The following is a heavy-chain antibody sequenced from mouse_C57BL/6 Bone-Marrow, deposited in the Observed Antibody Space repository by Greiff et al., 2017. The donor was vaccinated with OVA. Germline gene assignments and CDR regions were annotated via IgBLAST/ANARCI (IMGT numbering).Heavy chain of an antibody. CDR2: IYPRSGNT. CDR1: GYTFTSYG. D-gene: IGHD2-4*01. CDR3: ARPLFYYDYDVGAY. Sequence: VRLQQSGAELARPGASVKLSCKASGYTFTSYGISWVKQRTGQGLEWIGEIYPRSGNTYYNEKFKGKATLTADKSSSTAYMELRSLTSEDSAVYFCARPLFYYDYDVGAYWGQGTLVTVSA. V-gene: IGHV1-81*01. J-gene: IGHJ3*01.